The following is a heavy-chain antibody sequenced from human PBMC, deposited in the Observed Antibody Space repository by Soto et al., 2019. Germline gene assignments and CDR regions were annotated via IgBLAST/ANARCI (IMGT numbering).Heavy chain of an antibody. V-gene: IGHV3-74*01. Sequence: HPGGSLRLSCAPSGVTFRTYWMHWVRQVPGKGLVWVSRINSDGSSTSYADSVEGRFTVSRDNAKNTLYLQMNSLRGEDTAVYYCARGAWADFSPDHWGQGTPVTVSS. CDR1: GVTFRTYW. J-gene: IGHJ5*02. D-gene: IGHD1-26*01. CDR2: INSDGSST. CDR3: ARGAWADFSPDH.